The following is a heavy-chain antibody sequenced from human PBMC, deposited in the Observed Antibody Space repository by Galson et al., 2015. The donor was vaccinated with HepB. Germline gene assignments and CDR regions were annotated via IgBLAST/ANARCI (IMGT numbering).Heavy chain of an antibody. CDR3: ARPTTWGVPADNWFDP. Sequence: QSGAEVKKPGESLKISCKGSGYRFTSYWIGWVRQMPGKGLEWMGIIYPGDSDTRYSPSFQGQVTISADKSISTAYLQWSSLKASDTAMYYCARPTTWGVPADNWFDPWGQGTLVTVSS. CDR2: IYPGDSDT. CDR1: GYRFTSYW. D-gene: IGHD2-2*01. V-gene: IGHV5-51*01. J-gene: IGHJ5*02.